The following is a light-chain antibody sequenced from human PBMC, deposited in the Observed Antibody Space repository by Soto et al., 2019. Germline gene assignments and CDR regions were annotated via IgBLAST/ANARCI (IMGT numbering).Light chain of an antibody. CDR1: SSDVGRFEY. CDR2: DIT. Sequence: QSVLTQPRSVSGSPGQSVTIPCTGTSSDVGRFEYVSWYQQHPGEAPKVVVYDITKRPSGVPDRFSGSKSGNTASLTISGLQAEDEADYYCCSYAGIYSYVFGTGTKVTVL. CDR3: CSYAGIYSYV. V-gene: IGLV2-11*01. J-gene: IGLJ1*01.